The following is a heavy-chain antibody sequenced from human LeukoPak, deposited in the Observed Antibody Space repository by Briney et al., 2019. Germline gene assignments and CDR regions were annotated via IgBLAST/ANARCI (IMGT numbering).Heavy chain of an antibody. CDR1: GFTFSSYD. Sequence: GVSLRLSCAASGFTFSSYDMHWVRQATGKGLEWVAAIGTAGDTYYPGSVKGRFTISRENAKNSLYLQMNSLRAGDTAVYYCASGGIYYDSSGYYSWYFQHWGQGTLVTVSS. J-gene: IGHJ1*01. CDR2: IGTAGDT. CDR3: ASGGIYYDSSGYYSWYFQH. D-gene: IGHD3-22*01. V-gene: IGHV3-13*01.